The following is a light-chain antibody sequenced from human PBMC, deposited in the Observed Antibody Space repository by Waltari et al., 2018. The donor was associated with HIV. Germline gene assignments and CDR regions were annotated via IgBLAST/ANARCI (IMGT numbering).Light chain of an antibody. Sequence: DIQMTQSPSSLSVSVGDRVTITCRASQSISTYLNLYQQKPGKAPKFLIYAASSLQGGVPPTFSGSGAGTDFTLTIDNLQPEDFATYFCQQSYSPPYTFGQGTKLEIK. CDR2: AAS. V-gene: IGKV1-39*01. CDR3: QQSYSPPYT. CDR1: QSISTY. J-gene: IGKJ2*01.